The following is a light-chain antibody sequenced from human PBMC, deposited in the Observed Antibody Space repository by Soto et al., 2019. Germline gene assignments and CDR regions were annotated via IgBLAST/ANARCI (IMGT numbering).Light chain of an antibody. J-gene: IGLJ1*01. CDR3: SSYTTSTTYV. Sequence: QSALTQPASVSGSPGQSITISCTGTSSDVGAYNHVSWFQQHPGKAPKLMIYDVNNRPSGASNRFSGSKSGNTASLPISGLQAEDEGDYYCSSYTTSTTYVFGTGTKLTVL. CDR1: SSDVGAYNH. CDR2: DVN. V-gene: IGLV2-14*01.